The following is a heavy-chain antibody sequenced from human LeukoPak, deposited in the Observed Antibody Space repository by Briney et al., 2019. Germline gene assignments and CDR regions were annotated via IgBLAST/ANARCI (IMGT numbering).Heavy chain of an antibody. CDR2: IYHSGST. D-gene: IGHD6-6*01. CDR3: ARVYSSSSSFYFDY. V-gene: IGHV4-38-2*02. J-gene: IGHJ4*02. CDR1: GYSISSGYY. Sequence: SETLSHTCTVSGYSISSGYYWGWIRQPPGKGLEWIGSIYHSGSTYYNPSLKSRVTISVDTSKNQFSLKLSSVTAADTAVYYCARVYSSSSSFYFDYWGQGTLVTVSP.